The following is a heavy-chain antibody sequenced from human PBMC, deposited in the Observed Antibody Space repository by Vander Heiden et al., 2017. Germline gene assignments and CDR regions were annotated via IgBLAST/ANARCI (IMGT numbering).Heavy chain of an antibody. V-gene: IGHV4-4*08. J-gene: IGHJ6*02. CDR2: IYSRGNT. CDR3: ARAGVTTIRATNMDV. D-gene: IGHD4-17*01. Sequence: QVQLQESAPGLVKPSETLSLTCTVSGASISAYYWSWIRQSPGKGLEWSGDIYSRGNTNYNSSIKSRLTLSIDTSKNQFSLKLRSVTAADTAVYYCARAGVTTIRATNMDVWGQGTTVTVSS. CDR1: GASISAYY.